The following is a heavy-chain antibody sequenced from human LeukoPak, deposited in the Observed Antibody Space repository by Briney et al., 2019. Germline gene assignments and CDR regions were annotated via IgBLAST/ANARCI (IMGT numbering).Heavy chain of an antibody. CDR3: ARDLSAGSPYMDV. J-gene: IGHJ6*03. V-gene: IGHV3-48*01. D-gene: IGHD6-25*01. CDR2: ISSSSSTI. Sequence: GGSLRLSCAASGFTFNSYSMNWVRQAPGKGLEWGSYISSSSSTIYYADSVKGRFTISRDNAKNSLYLQMNSLRAEDTAVYYCARDLSAGSPYMDVWGKGTTVTVSS. CDR1: GFTFNSYS.